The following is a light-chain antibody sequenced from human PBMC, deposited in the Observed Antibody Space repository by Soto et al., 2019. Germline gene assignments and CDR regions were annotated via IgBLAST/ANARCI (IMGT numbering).Light chain of an antibody. CDR3: CSYAVTYYV. V-gene: IGLV2-11*01. Sequence: QSALTQPRSVSGSPGQSVTISCTGTSSDVGGYNYVSWYQQHPGKAPKLMIYDVGKRPSGVPDRFSGSKSGNTASLTISGLQAEDEADYYCCSYAVTYYVFGTGTKVTVL. J-gene: IGLJ1*01. CDR2: DVG. CDR1: SSDVGGYNY.